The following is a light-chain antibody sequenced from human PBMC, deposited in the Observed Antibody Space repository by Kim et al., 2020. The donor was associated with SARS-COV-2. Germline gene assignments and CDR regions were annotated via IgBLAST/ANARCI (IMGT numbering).Light chain of an antibody. V-gene: IGLV3-19*01. J-gene: IGLJ2*01. Sequence: SSELTQDPAVSVALGQTVRITCQGDSLRSYYASWYHQKPGQAPLLVIYGRNSRPSGIPDRFSGSSSGNTASLTITGAQAEDEADFYCKSRDSSGKVVFGGGTQLTVL. CDR3: KSRDSSGKVV. CDR1: SLRSYY. CDR2: GRN.